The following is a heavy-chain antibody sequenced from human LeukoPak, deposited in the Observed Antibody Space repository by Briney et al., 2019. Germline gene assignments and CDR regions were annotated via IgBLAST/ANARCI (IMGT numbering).Heavy chain of an antibody. D-gene: IGHD3-3*01. CDR1: GFTFSSYS. J-gene: IGHJ6*02. Sequence: GALRLSCAASGFTFSSYSMNWVRPAPGKGLEWVSSISSSSSYIYYADSVKGRFTISRDNAKNSLYLQMNSLRAEDTAVYYCARDSPYYDFWSGYLGPYYYYGMDVWGQGTTVTVSS. CDR3: ARDSPYYDFWSGYLGPYYYYGMDV. V-gene: IGHV3-21*01. CDR2: ISSSSSYI.